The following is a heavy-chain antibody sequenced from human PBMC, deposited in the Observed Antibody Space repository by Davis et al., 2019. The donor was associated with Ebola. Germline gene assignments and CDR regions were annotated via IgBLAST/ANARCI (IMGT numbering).Heavy chain of an antibody. CDR3: ARVRRMGSKWFDP. D-gene: IGHD1-26*01. CDR2: ISSTSDTI. Sequence: GESLKISCAASGFTFSSYSMNWVRQAPGKGLEWVSYISSTSDTIYYADSVRGRFTISRDNAKNSLYLEMNSLRDEDTAMYYCARVRRMGSKWFDPWGQGTLVIVSS. J-gene: IGHJ5*02. V-gene: IGHV3-48*02. CDR1: GFTFSSYS.